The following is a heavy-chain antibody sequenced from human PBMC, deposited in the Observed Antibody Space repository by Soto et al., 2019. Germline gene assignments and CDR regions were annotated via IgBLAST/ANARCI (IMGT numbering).Heavy chain of an antibody. D-gene: IGHD3-9*01. Sequence: QVQLVESGGGVVQPGRSLRLSCAASGFTFNLYGMHWVRQAPGKGLEWVAVIWYDGSKKYYADSVKGRFTISRDNSMNTMYLQMNSLRAEDTAVYCCARADYDILTGSSLGYYDYWGQGTLVTVSS. J-gene: IGHJ4*02. CDR2: IWYDGSKK. V-gene: IGHV3-33*01. CDR3: ARADYDILTGSSLGYYDY. CDR1: GFTFNLYG.